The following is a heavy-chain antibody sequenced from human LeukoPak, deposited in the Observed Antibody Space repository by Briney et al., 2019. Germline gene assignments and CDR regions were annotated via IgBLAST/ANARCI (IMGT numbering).Heavy chain of an antibody. Sequence: SVKVSCKASGGTFSSYAISWVRQAPGQGLEWMGGIIPIFGTANYAQKFQGRVTITTDESTSTAYMELSSLRSEDTAVSYCARSRRVTMVVTQPYYYYMDVWGKGTTVTVSS. CDR1: GGTFSSYA. J-gene: IGHJ6*03. CDR3: ARSRRVTMVVTQPYYYYMDV. D-gene: IGHD4-23*01. V-gene: IGHV1-69*05. CDR2: IIPIFGTA.